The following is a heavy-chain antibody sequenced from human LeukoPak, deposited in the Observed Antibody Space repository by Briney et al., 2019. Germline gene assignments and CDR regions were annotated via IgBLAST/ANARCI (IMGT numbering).Heavy chain of an antibody. J-gene: IGHJ4*02. D-gene: IGHD3-9*01. V-gene: IGHV3-48*01. CDR3: AKDLNYDILSGPFDY. CDR1: GFTFSSYS. CDR2: ISSSSSTI. Sequence: PGGSLRLSCAASGFTFSSYSMNWVRQAPGKGLEWVSYISSSSSTIYYADSVKGRFTISRDNAKNSLYLQMNSLRAEDTAVYYCAKDLNYDILSGPFDYWGQGTLVTVSS.